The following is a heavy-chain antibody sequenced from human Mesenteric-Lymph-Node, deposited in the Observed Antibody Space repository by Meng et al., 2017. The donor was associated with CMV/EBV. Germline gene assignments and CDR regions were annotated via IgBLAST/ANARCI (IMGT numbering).Heavy chain of an antibody. Sequence: GESLKISCAASGFTFNRYSMNWVRQVPGKGLEWVSSISSRHGYIYYADSVKGRFTISRDNAKNSLYLQMNSLRVEDTALYYCTRDREIRGVTYNYYGLDVWGQGTTVTVSS. CDR1: GFTFNRYS. CDR2: ISSRHGYI. J-gene: IGHJ6*02. V-gene: IGHV3-21*01. D-gene: IGHD3-10*01. CDR3: TRDREIRGVTYNYYGLDV.